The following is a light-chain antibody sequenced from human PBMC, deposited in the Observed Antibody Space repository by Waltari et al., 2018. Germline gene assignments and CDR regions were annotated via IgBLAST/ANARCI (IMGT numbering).Light chain of an antibody. J-gene: IGLJ3*02. V-gene: IGLV1-47*01. CDR2: RNA. Sequence: QSVLPQPPSASGTPGQSVTISCSGSSSNNGSNHVFWYTQLPETAPEPVIHRNAQRPSGVPDRFSGSKSGTSASLAISGVRSEDEADYDCAAWDDSLRGRGVFGVGTKLTVL. CDR3: AAWDDSLRGRGV. CDR1: SSNNGSNH.